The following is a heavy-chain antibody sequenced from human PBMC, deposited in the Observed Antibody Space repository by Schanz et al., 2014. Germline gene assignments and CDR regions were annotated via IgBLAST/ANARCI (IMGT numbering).Heavy chain of an antibody. CDR3: ARGQGYSGYEGRWFDP. D-gene: IGHD5-12*01. J-gene: IGHJ5*02. Sequence: QLQLQESGPGLVKPSETLSLTCTVSGGSISSSSYFWGWIRQPPGKGLEWIGEIHHSGSTNYNPSLKSRVTISVDPSKTQLPLKRRSVTAADTAVYSCARGQGYSGYEGRWFDPWGQGTLVTVSS. V-gene: IGHV4-39*07. CDR2: IHHSGST. CDR1: GGSISSSSYF.